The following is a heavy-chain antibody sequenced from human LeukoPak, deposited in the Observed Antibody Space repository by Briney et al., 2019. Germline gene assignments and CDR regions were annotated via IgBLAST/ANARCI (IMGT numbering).Heavy chain of an antibody. CDR3: ARVEAATTNPRFGY. D-gene: IGHD5-24*01. V-gene: IGHV4-31*03. J-gene: IGHJ4*02. CDR1: DGSINSDSYY. Sequence: SQTLSLTCTVSDGSINSDSYYWSWVRQLPGKGLDWVGYIHYSGSAYYNPSLRSRVTISVDTSKNQFSLKVTSVTVADTAVYYSARVEAATTNPRFGYWGQGTLVTVSS. CDR2: IHYSGSA.